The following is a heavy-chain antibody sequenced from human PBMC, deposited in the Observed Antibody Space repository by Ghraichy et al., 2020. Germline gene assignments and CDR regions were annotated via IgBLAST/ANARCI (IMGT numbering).Heavy chain of an antibody. V-gene: IGHV3-21*01. CDR2: ISSSSSYI. CDR1: GFTFSSYS. J-gene: IGHJ4*02. D-gene: IGHD2-2*01. Sequence: GESLNISCAASGFTFSSYSMNWVRQAPGKGLEWVSSISSSSSYIYYADSVKGRFTISRDNAKNSLYLQMNSLRAEDTAVYYCARGRGCSSTSCLFDYWGQGTLVTVSS. CDR3: ARGRGCSSTSCLFDY.